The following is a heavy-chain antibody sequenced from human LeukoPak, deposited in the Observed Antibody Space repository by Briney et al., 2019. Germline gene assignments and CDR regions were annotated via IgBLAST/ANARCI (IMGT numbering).Heavy chain of an antibody. Sequence: GGSLRLSCAPSGLTFSSYAMTWVRQASGKGLEWVSTISGSGGTTYYADSVQGRFTISRDNSRNTLYLQMHSLRGEDTAVYYCAKYLSDSSTRRYLDLWGRGTLVTVSS. CDR1: GLTFSSYA. V-gene: IGHV3-23*01. D-gene: IGHD6-13*01. J-gene: IGHJ2*01. CDR3: AKYLSDSSTRRYLDL. CDR2: ISGSGGTT.